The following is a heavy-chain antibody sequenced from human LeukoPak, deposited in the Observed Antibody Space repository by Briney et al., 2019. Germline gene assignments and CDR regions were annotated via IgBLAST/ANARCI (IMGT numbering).Heavy chain of an antibody. CDR3: ARDEDFWSGHNYGMDV. CDR2: IYTSGST. V-gene: IGHV4-4*07. CDR1: GGSISRYY. D-gene: IGHD3-3*01. Sequence: SETLSLTCTVSGGSISRYYWSWIRQPAGKGLEWIGRIYTSGSTNYNPSLKSRVTLSVDTSKNQFSLKLSSVTAADTAVYYCARDEDFWSGHNYGMDVWGQGTTVTVSS. J-gene: IGHJ6*02.